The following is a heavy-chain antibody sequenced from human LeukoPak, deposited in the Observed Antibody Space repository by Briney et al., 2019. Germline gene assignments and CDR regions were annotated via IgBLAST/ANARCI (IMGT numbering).Heavy chain of an antibody. V-gene: IGHV1-46*01. J-gene: IGHJ5*02. Sequence: GASVKVSCKASGYTFTSYYMHWVRQAPGQGLEWMGIINPSGGSTSYAQKFQGRVTMTRDMSTSTVYMELSSLRSDDTAVYYCARGGHRRYYCVSGTEFDPWGQEPWSPSP. CDR3: ARGGHRRYYCVSGTEFDP. CDR1: GYTFTSYY. D-gene: IGHD3-10*01. CDR2: INPSGGST.